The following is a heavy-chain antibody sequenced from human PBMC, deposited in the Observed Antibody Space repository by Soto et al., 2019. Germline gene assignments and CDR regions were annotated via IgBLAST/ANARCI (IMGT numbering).Heavy chain of an antibody. V-gene: IGHV1-8*01. CDR3: AGGQRNYGFDY. Sequence: QVQLVQSGAEVKKPGASVKVSCKASEYTFTIYDINWVRQTTGQGLEWMGWMNPNSGNTGYAQKFQGRVIMTCDTSTRTAYMELSSLVSEDAAVYYCAGGQRNYGFDYWGQGTLVTVSS. J-gene: IGHJ4*02. CDR2: MNPNSGNT. D-gene: IGHD4-4*01. CDR1: EYTFTIYD.